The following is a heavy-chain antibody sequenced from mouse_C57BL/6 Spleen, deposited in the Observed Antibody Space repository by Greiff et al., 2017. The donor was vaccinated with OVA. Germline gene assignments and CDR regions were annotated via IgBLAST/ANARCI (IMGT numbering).Heavy chain of an antibody. V-gene: IGHV1-50*01. D-gene: IGHD3-2*02. CDR2: IDPSDSYT. Sequence: QVQLQQPGAELVKPGASVKLSCKASGYTFTSYWMQWVKQRPGQGLEWIGEIDPSDSYTNYNQKFKGKATLTVDTSSSTAYMQLSSLTSEDSAVYYCARRGSSGPAWFAYWGQGTLVTVSA. CDR3: ARRGSSGPAWFAY. CDR1: GYTFTSYW. J-gene: IGHJ3*01.